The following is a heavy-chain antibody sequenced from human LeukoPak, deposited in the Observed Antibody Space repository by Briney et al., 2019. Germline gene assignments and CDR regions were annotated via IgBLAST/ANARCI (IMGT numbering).Heavy chain of an antibody. J-gene: IGHJ6*03. CDR3: ARDRYYYYMDV. Sequence: SETLSLTCTVSGGSISTSGYYWGWIRQPPGKGLEWIGIIYYSGTTYCNQSLKSRVTISVDTSKNQFSLKLSSVTAADTAVYYCARDRYYYYMDVWGKGTTVTVSS. CDR1: GGSISTSGYY. V-gene: IGHV4-39*07. CDR2: IYYSGTT.